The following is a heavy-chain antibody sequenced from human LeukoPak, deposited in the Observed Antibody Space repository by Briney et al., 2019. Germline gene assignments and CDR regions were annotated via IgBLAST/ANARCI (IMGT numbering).Heavy chain of an antibody. V-gene: IGHV4-59*10. CDR1: GGSFSGYY. J-gene: IGHJ5*02. Sequence: PSETLSLTCAVYGGSFSGYYWSWIRQPAGKGLEWIGRIYTSGSTNYNPSLKSRVTMSVDTSKNQFSLKLSSVTAADTAVYYCARARNNWFDPWGQGTLVTVSS. CDR2: IYTSGST. CDR3: ARARNNWFDP.